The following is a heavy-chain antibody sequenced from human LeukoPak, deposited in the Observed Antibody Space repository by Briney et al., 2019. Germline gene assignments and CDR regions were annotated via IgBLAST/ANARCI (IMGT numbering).Heavy chain of an antibody. V-gene: IGHV4-59*08. Sequence: SETLSLTCTVSGGSISSYYWSWIRQPPGKGLEWIGYIYYSGSTNYNPSLKSRVTISADTSKNQFSLKLSSVTAADTAVYYCARLTSGHFDYWGQGTLVTVSS. CDR3: ARLTSGHFDY. CDR1: GGSISSYY. J-gene: IGHJ4*02. CDR2: IYYSGST. D-gene: IGHD3-10*01.